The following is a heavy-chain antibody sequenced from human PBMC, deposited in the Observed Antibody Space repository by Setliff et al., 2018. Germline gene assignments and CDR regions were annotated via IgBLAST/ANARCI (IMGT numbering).Heavy chain of an antibody. D-gene: IGHD6-6*01. V-gene: IGHV4-34*01. CDR2: ANHSGST. J-gene: IGHJ4*02. Sequence: PSETLSLTCAAYGGSFSHYYWTWIRQTPGKGLEWIGEANHSGSTSYNPSLNSRVTISVDTSKNQFSLKVISVTAADTAVYYCARGRNIASRLLDSWGQGTLVTVSS. CDR3: ARGRNIASRLLDS. CDR1: GGSFSHYY.